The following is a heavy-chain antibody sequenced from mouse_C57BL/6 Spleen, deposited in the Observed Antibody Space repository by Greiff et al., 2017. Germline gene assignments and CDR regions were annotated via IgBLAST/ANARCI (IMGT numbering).Heavy chain of an antibody. V-gene: IGHV1-64*01. J-gene: IGHJ4*01. CDR1: GYTFTSYW. D-gene: IGHD1-1*01. Sequence: VQLQQPGAELVKPGASVKLSCKASGYTFTSYWMHWVKQRPGQGLEWIGMIHPNSGSTNYNEKFKSKATLTVDKSSSTAYMQLSSLTSEDSAVYYCAGTTVVGAMDYWGQGTSVTVSS. CDR3: AGTTVVGAMDY. CDR2: IHPNSGST.